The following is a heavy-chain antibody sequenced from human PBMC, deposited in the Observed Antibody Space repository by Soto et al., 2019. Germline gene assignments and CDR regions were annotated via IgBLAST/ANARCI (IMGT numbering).Heavy chain of an antibody. CDR3: ARALEAGYSYYYYGMEV. J-gene: IGHJ6*02. CDR2: IWYDGSNK. Sequence: GGSLRLSCAASGFTFSSYGMHWARQAPGKGLEWVAVIWYDGSNKYYADSVKGRFTISRDNSKNTLYLQMNSLRAEDTAVYYCARALEAGYSYYYYGMEVWGQGTTVTVSS. D-gene: IGHD5-18*01. CDR1: GFTFSSYG. V-gene: IGHV3-33*01.